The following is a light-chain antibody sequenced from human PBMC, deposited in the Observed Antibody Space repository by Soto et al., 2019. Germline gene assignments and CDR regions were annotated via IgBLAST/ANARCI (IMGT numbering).Light chain of an antibody. CDR2: GAS. CDR3: VQHSDYPFT. Sequence: EIVLTQSPGTLSLSPGERATLSCRASQSVSNTYLAWYQQKPGQAPRLLISGASSRATGIPDRFSGSGSGTDFSLTISRLEPEDFATYFCVQHSDYPFTFGQGTRLEI. V-gene: IGKV3-20*01. CDR1: QSVSNTY. J-gene: IGKJ2*01.